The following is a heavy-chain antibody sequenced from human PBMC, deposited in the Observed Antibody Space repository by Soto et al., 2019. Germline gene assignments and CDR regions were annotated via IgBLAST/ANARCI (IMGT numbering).Heavy chain of an antibody. V-gene: IGHV3-30*03. Sequence: QVQLVESGGGVVQPGRSLRLSCAASGFTFNSYGMHWVRQGPGNGLEWVAFISYDSTKTYYADSVKGRFTISRDNSNSSRYVQMNSLTGEDTAVYYCAMTRSALSDFHYYSLDVWGQGTTGTVSS. J-gene: IGHJ6*02. D-gene: IGHD4-17*01. CDR3: AMTRSALSDFHYYSLDV. CDR2: ISYDSTKT. CDR1: GFTFNSYG.